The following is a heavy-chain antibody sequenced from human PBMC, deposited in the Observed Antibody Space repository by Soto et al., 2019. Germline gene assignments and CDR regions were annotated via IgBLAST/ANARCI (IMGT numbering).Heavy chain of an antibody. J-gene: IGHJ3*02. CDR2: IIPIFGTA. CDR3: ARDLYEGRGPYCGGDCYSGYDAFDI. D-gene: IGHD2-21*02. V-gene: IGHV1-69*06. CDR1: GGTFSSYA. Sequence: GASVKVSCKASGGTFSSYAISWVRQAPGQGLEWMGGIIPIFGTANYAQKFQGRVTITADKSTSTAYMELSSLRSEDTAVYYCARDLYEGRGPYCGGDCYSGYDAFDIWGQGTMVTVSS.